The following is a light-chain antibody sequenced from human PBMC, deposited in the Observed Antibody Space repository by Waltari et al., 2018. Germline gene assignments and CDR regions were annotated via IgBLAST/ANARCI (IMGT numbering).Light chain of an antibody. CDR3: QSYDNRLSGSYV. Sequence: QSVLTQPPSVSGAPGQRVTISCTGSSSNIGAGYDVHWYQPLPGTAPKLPIYANINRPSGVPDRFSGSKSGTSASLAITGLQAEDEADYYCQSYDNRLSGSYVFGIGTKVTVL. J-gene: IGLJ1*01. CDR1: SSNIGAGYD. CDR2: ANI. V-gene: IGLV1-40*01.